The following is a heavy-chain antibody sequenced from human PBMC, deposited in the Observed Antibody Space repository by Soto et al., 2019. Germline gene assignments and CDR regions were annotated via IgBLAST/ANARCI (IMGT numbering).Heavy chain of an antibody. CDR1: GFSLSTSGVC. V-gene: IGHV2-5*02. D-gene: IGHD7-27*01. CDR2: ICWDDGK. Sequence: QITLKESGPTLVKPTQTLTLTCTFSGFSLSTSGVCVGWFRQPPGKALEWLAIICWDDGKRYSPSLKSRLTITQDTSKKHVVLILTNMDPVDTATYFCAHRRQLGDFDSWGQGTLVTVSS. CDR3: AHRRQLGDFDS. J-gene: IGHJ4*02.